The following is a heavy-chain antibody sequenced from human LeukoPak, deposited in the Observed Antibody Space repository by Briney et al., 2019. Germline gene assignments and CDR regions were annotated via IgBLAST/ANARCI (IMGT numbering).Heavy chain of an antibody. V-gene: IGHV3-53*01. D-gene: IGHD6-19*01. CDR3: ARVSSSGWYFDY. CDR1: GFTVSSNY. J-gene: IGHJ4*02. CDR2: IYSGGST. Sequence: GGSLRLSCAASGFTVSSNYMSWVRQAPGKGLEWVSVIYSGGSTYYADSVKGRFTISRDNSKNTLYLQMNSLRAEDTAVYYCARVSSSGWYFDYWGQGTLATVSS.